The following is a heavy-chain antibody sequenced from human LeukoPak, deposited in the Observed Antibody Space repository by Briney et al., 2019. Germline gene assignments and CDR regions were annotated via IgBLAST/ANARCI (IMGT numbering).Heavy chain of an antibody. V-gene: IGHV3-74*01. D-gene: IGHD6-13*01. CDR2: INSDGSST. CDR3: ARGSSSSWWGFDY. J-gene: IGHJ4*02. Sequence: GGSLRLSCAVSGFTFNSYWMHWVRQAPGKGLVWVSRINSDGSSTSYADSVKGRFTISGDNAKNTLYLQMNSLRAEDTAVYYCARGSSSSWWGFDYWGQGTLVTVSS. CDR1: GFTFNSYW.